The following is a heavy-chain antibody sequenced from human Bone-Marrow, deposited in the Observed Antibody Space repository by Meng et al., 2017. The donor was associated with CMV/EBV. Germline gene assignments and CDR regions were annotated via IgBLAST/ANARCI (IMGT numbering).Heavy chain of an antibody. D-gene: IGHD7-27*01. V-gene: IGHV3-21*06. CDR2: ISTSSSYI. J-gene: IGHJ4*02. CDR3: ARETTGDYFDY. CDR1: RFIFSSYT. Sequence: GGSLRLSCAASRFIFSSYTMNWVRQAPGKGLEWVSSISTSSSYIFYADSVKGRFTISRDNAKNSLYLQMNSLRAGDTAVYYCARETTGDYFDYWGQGTLVTVSS.